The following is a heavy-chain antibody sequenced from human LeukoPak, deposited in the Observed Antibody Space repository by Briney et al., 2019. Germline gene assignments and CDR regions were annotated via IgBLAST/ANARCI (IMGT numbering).Heavy chain of an antibody. CDR3: CRGEPDSSGWYGAWDY. Sequence: PSETRSLTCTVSGGSISSYYWSWIRQPPGKGLEWIGYIYYIGSTNYNPSLKGRFTISVETSKKQFSLKRSSVAAAEPAVYLCCRGEPDSSGWYGAWDYWGQGTLVTVSS. CDR2: IYYIGST. D-gene: IGHD6-19*01. CDR1: GGSISSYY. V-gene: IGHV4-59*01. J-gene: IGHJ4*02.